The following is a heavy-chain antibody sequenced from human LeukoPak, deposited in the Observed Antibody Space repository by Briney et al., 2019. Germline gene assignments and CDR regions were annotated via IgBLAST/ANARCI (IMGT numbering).Heavy chain of an antibody. Sequence: PGGSLRLSCAASGFTFSSYARSWVRQAPGKGLEWVSAISGSGGSTYYADSVKGRFTISRDNSKNTLYLQMNSLRAEDTAVYYCAKDRWGCSGGSCYSRGLVGAYFDYWGQGTLVTVSS. CDR3: AKDRWGCSGGSCYSRGLVGAYFDY. J-gene: IGHJ4*02. CDR1: GFTFSSYA. CDR2: ISGSGGST. D-gene: IGHD2-15*01. V-gene: IGHV3-23*01.